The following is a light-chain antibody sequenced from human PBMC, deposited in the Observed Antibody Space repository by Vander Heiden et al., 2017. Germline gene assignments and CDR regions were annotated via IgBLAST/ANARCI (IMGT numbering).Light chain of an antibody. CDR3: AAWDDSLSGVV. Sequence: QSVLPQPPSASGTPGQRVTISCSGSSSNIGSNYVYWYQQLPGMAPKVLIYRSCQRPSGVPDRFSGSKSGTSASLAISGLRSEDEADYYCAAWDDSLSGVVFGGGTKLTVL. V-gene: IGLV1-47*01. J-gene: IGLJ2*01. CDR2: RSC. CDR1: SSNIGSNY.